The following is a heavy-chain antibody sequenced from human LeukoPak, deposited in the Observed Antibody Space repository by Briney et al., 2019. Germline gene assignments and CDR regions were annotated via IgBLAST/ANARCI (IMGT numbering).Heavy chain of an antibody. J-gene: IGHJ6*03. CDR1: GGSISSQY. CDR3: AREYGGYSYGYGYYYYYMDV. CDR2: IYYSGGT. Sequence: SETLSLTCTVSGGSISSQYWSWIRQPPGKGLEWIGYIYYSGGTNYNPSLKSRVTISVDTSKNQFSLKLSSVTAADTAVYYCAREYGGYSYGYGYYYYYMDVWGKGTTVTVSS. V-gene: IGHV4-59*11. D-gene: IGHD5-18*01.